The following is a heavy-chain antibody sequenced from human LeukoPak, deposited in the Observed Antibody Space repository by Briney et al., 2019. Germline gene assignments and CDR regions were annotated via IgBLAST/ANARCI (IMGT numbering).Heavy chain of an antibody. D-gene: IGHD5-18*01. V-gene: IGHV4-39*07. J-gene: IGHJ4*02. CDR2: IYYSGST. CDR1: GGSISSSSYY. Sequence: SETLSLTCTVSGGSISSSSYYWGWIRQPPGKGLEWIGSIYYSGSTYYNPSLKSRVTISVDTSKNQFSLKLSSVTAADTAVYYCATAKWRRYSYGQGPFDYWGQGTLVTVSS. CDR3: ATAKWRRYSYGQGPFDY.